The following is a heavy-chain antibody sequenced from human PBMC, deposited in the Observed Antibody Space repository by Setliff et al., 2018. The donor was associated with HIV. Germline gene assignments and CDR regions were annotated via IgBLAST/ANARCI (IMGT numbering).Heavy chain of an antibody. CDR2: INHSGST. D-gene: IGHD3-3*01. Sequence: ETLSLTCAVYGGSFSNYYWSWIRQLPGKGLEWIGEINHSGSTNYNPSLKSRVTISVDTSKSQFSLNLTSVTAADTAVYYCARGLSITVFGVVRTGYYMGVWGKGTTVTSP. V-gene: IGHV4-34*01. CDR1: GGSFSNYY. J-gene: IGHJ6*03. CDR3: ARGLSITVFGVVRTGYYMGV.